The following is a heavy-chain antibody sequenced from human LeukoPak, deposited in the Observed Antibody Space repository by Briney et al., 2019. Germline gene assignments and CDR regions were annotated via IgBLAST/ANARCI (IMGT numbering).Heavy chain of an antibody. CDR3: ARDPNRYYFDY. CDR1: GFTFSSYA. J-gene: IGHJ4*02. V-gene: IGHV3-23*01. CDR2: ISGSGGST. Sequence: GGSLRLSCAASGFTFSSYAMSWVRQAPGKGLEWVSAISGSGGSTYYADSVKGRFTISRNNSKNTLYLQMNSLRAEDTAVYYCARDPNRYYFDYWGQGALVTVSS.